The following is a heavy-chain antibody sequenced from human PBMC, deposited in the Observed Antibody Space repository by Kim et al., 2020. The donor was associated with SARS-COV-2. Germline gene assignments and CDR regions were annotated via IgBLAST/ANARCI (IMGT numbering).Heavy chain of an antibody. V-gene: IGHV3-30-3*01. CDR3: TRAGSGSYWGGLDY. J-gene: IGHJ4*02. Sequence: GGSLRLSCAASGFTFSSYAMHWVRQAPGNGLEWLAVISYDGSNKYYADSVRGRFTISRDNSKNTLYLQMNSLRAEDTAVYYCTRAGSGSYWGGLDYWGQ. CDR1: GFTFSSYA. D-gene: IGHD1-26*01. CDR2: ISYDGSNK.